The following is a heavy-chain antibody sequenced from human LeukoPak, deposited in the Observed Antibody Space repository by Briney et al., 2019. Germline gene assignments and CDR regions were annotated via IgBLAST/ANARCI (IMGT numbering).Heavy chain of an antibody. CDR1: GFTFSDYY. D-gene: IGHD1-14*01. V-gene: IGHV3-11*04. CDR3: ARDGQADPPYRDAFDI. J-gene: IGHJ3*02. Sequence: GGSLRLSCAASGFTFSDYYMSWIRQAPGKGLEWVSYISSSGSTIYYADSVKGRFTISRDNAKNSLYLQMNSLRAEDTAVYYCARDGQADPPYRDAFDIWGQGTMVTVSS. CDR2: ISSSGSTI.